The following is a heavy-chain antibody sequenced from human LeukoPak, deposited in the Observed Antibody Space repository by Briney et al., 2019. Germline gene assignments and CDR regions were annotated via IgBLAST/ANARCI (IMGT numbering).Heavy chain of an antibody. D-gene: IGHD3-9*01. CDR2: VYYSGST. J-gene: IGHJ3*02. Sequence: SETLSLTCTVSGGSISTYYWSWLRQPPGKGLEWIGYVYYSGSTNYNPSLKSRVTISADTSKNQFSLRLTSVTAADTAVYYCARLSSYDVLTGYSTNDAFDIWGQGTMVTVSS. CDR1: GGSISTYY. V-gene: IGHV4-59*01. CDR3: ARLSSYDVLTGYSTNDAFDI.